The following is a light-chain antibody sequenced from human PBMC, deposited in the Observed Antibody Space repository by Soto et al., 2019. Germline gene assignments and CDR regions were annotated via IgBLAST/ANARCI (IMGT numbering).Light chain of an antibody. CDR3: QHDNNWPPWT. V-gene: IGKV3-15*01. CDR2: GAS. J-gene: IGKJ1*01. Sequence: EIVMTQSPATLSVSPGERATLSCRASQSVSSNLAWYQQKPDQAPRLLTYGASIRYTGMPARFSGSGSGTVISLTVSSMQSEYFAVYYWQHDNNWPPWTFGQGTKVEFK. CDR1: QSVSSN.